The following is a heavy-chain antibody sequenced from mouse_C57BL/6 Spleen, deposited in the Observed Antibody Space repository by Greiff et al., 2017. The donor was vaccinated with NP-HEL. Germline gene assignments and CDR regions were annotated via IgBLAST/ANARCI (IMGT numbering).Heavy chain of an antibody. D-gene: IGHD1-1*01. CDR2: INPSTGGT. J-gene: IGHJ4*01. Sequence: VQLKQSGPELVKPGASVKISCKASGYSFTGYYMHWVKQSSEKSLEWIGEINPSTGGTSYNQKFKGKATLTVDKSSSTAYMQLKSLTSEDSAVYYCARRDYGSPYAMDYWGQGTSVTVSS. CDR1: GYSFTGYY. CDR3: ARRDYGSPYAMDY. V-gene: IGHV1-43*01.